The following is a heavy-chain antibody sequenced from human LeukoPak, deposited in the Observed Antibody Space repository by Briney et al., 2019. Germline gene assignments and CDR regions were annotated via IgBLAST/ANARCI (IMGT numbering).Heavy chain of an antibody. Sequence: PGGSLRLSCAASGFTFSTSWMIWVRQVHGEWLEWVANIKEDGSEKYYVDSVKGRFTISRDNAKNSLYLQMNSLRAEDTAVYYCASGYYSGWYIPYYWGQGALVTVSS. D-gene: IGHD6-19*01. CDR1: GFTFSTSW. CDR2: IKEDGSEK. J-gene: IGHJ4*02. V-gene: IGHV3-7*01. CDR3: ASGYYSGWYIPYY.